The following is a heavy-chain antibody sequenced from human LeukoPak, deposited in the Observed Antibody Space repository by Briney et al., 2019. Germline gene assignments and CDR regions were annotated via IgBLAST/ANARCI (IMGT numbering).Heavy chain of an antibody. V-gene: IGHV3-30-3*01. CDR1: GFTFSSYA. CDR3: ARGDVVVVAPTDY. J-gene: IGHJ4*02. Sequence: GRSLRLSCAASGFTFSSYAMHWVRQAPGKGLEWVAVISYDGSNKYYADSVKGRLTISRDNSKNTLYLQMNSLRAEDTAVYYCARGDVVVVAPTDYWGQGTLVTVSS. CDR2: ISYDGSNK. D-gene: IGHD2-15*01.